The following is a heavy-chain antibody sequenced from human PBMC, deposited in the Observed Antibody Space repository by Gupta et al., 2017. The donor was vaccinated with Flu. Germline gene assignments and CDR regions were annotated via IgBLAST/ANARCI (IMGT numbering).Heavy chain of an antibody. CDR2: IYWDDVK. CDR3: ARHGPRPGYDFWSGYLDF. V-gene: IGHV2-5*02. D-gene: IGHD3-3*01. Sequence: QITLKQSAPTLVNPTQTLTLTCALSGFSLDSRGLRLSRVRPPPGQAPEWLALIYWDDVKRYSPALLNRITITKDSFRNRVVLTMTNMGPADTATYYCARHGPRPGYDFWSGYLDFWGQGILVTVSS. CDR1: GFSLDSRGLR. J-gene: IGHJ4*02.